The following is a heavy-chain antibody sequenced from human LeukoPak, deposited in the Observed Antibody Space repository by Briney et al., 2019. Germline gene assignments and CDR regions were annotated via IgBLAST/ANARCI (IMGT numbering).Heavy chain of an antibody. CDR2: ISYDGSNK. CDR3: ARDGDNWNYLPYYYGMDV. V-gene: IGHV3-30-3*01. Sequence: GGSLRLSCAASGFTFSSYAMHWVRQAPGKGLEWVAVISYDGSNKYYADSVKGRFTISRDNSKNTLYLQMNSLRAEDTAVYYCARDGDNWNYLPYYYGMDVWGQGTTVTVSS. D-gene: IGHD1-7*01. J-gene: IGHJ6*02. CDR1: GFTFSSYA.